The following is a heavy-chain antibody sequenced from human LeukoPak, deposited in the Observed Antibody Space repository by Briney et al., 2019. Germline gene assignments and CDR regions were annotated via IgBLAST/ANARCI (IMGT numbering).Heavy chain of an antibody. D-gene: IGHD3-22*01. CDR2: IQYDGSNK. V-gene: IGHV3-30*12. J-gene: IGHJ4*02. Sequence: GGSLRLSCAASGLSFSSYGMHWARQAPGKGLEWVAFIQYDGSNKFYADSVKGRFTISRDNSKNTLYLQMNSLRAEDTALYYCASSRYDSSGYYGIIGYWGQGTLVTVSS. CDR3: ASSRYDSSGYYGIIGY. CDR1: GLSFSSYG.